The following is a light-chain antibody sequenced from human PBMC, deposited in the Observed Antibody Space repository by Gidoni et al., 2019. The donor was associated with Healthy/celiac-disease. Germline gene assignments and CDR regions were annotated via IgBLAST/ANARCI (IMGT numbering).Light chain of an antibody. V-gene: IGKV1-39*01. CDR3: QQSYSTPRP. CDR2: AAS. J-gene: IGKJ1*01. Sequence: DIQMTQSPSSLSASVGDSVTITCRASQSISSYLNWYQQKPGKAPKHLIYAASSLQSEVPSRFSGSGSGTDFTLTISSLQPEDFATYYCQQSYSTPRPFGQGTKVEIK. CDR1: QSISSY.